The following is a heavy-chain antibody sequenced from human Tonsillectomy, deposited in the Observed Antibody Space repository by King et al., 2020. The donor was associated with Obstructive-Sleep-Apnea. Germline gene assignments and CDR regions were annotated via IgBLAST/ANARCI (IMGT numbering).Heavy chain of an antibody. D-gene: IGHD1-1*01. V-gene: IGHV3-7*01. CDR2: IKKDGSEK. CDR1: GISFSNYW. J-gene: IGHJ4*02. CDR3: ALITGSDY. Sequence: VQLVESGGGLVQPGGSLRLSCEVSGISFSNYWMTCVRQAPGKGLEWVANIKKDGSEKYYVDAVKGRFTISRDNAKNSLFLQMNSLRAEDTAVYYCALITGSDYWGQGTMVTVSS.